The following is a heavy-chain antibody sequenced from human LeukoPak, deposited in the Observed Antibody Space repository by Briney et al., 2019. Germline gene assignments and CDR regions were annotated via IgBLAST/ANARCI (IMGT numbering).Heavy chain of an antibody. CDR2: IRYDGSNK. J-gene: IGHJ4*02. V-gene: IGHV3-30*02. CDR1: GFTFSSYG. D-gene: IGHD3-22*01. CDR3: AKFTIVVVPGDYFDY. Sequence: GGSLRLSCAASGFTFSSYGMHWVRQAPGKGLEWVAFIRYDGSNKYYADSVKGRFTISRDNSKNTLYLRMNSLRAEDTAVYYCAKFTIVVVPGDYFDYWGQGTLVTVSS.